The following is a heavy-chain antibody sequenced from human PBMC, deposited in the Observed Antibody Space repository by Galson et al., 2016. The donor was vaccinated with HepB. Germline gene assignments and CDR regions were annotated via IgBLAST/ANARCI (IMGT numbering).Heavy chain of an antibody. Sequence: SVKVSCKASGYTFTRYAIHWVRQAPGQRLECMGWISAGNGKTKYSEKFQGRVTITRDTSASTAYMELSSLTSEDTAVYYCARSLIAPLSEEAPGDWNYWFDPWGQGTLVTVSS. CDR3: ARSLIAPLSEEAPGDWNYWFDP. CDR2: ISAGNGKT. V-gene: IGHV1-3*01. CDR1: GYTFTRYA. J-gene: IGHJ5*02. D-gene: IGHD1-7*01.